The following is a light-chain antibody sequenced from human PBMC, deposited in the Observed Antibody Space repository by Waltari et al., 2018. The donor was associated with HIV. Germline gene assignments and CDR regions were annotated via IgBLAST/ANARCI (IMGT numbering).Light chain of an antibody. CDR2: SNN. CDR3: ATWDDALSGPV. V-gene: IGLV1-44*01. Sequence: QPVLTQPPSASGTPGQRVIISCSGNRSNIGSTTSHWYQQFSGSAPTLLIYSNNQRPSAVPDRFSGSKSGSAASLAISGLKSEDEADYHCATWDDALSGPVFGAGTKLTV. J-gene: IGLJ3*02. CDR1: RSNIGSTT.